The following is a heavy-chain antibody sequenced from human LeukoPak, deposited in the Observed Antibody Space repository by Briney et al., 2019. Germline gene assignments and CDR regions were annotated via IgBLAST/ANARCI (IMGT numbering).Heavy chain of an antibody. D-gene: IGHD2-15*01. V-gene: IGHV3-11*06. CDR2: ISSSSSYT. J-gene: IGHJ4*02. CDR1: GFTFSDYY. Sequence: GGSLRLSCAASGFTFSDYYMSRIRQAPGKGLEWVSYISSSSSYTNYADSVKGRFTISRDNAKNSLYLQMNSLRAEDTAVYYCARTPRYCSGGSCFDYWGQGTLVTVSS. CDR3: ARTPRYCSGGSCFDY.